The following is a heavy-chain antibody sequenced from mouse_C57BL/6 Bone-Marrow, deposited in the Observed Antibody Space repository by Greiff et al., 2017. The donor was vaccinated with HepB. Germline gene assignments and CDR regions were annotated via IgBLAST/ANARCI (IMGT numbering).Heavy chain of an antibody. V-gene: IGHV14-4*01. D-gene: IGHD1-1*01. CDR3: TPLIYYYGSRDYFDY. Sequence: VQLQQSGAELVRPGASVKLSCTASGFNIKDDYMHWVKQRPEQGLEWIGWIDPENGDTEYASKFQGKATITADTSSNKAYLQLSSLTSEDTAVYYCTPLIYYYGSRDYFDYWGQGTTLTVSS. CDR1: GFNIKDDY. CDR2: IDPENGDT. J-gene: IGHJ2*01.